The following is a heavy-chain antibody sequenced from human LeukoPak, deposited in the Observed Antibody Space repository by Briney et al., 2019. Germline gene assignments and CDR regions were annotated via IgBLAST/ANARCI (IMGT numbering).Heavy chain of an antibody. CDR3: ALRGVGDVEMATSAGYYFDY. V-gene: IGHV3-48*01. D-gene: IGHD5-24*01. CDR2: ISSSSSTI. Sequence: GGSLRLSCAASGFTFSSYSMNWVRQAPGKGLEWVSYISSSSSTIYYADSVKGRFTISRDNAKNSLYLQMNSLRAEDTAVYYCALRGVGDVEMATSAGYYFDYWGQGTLVTVSS. J-gene: IGHJ4*02. CDR1: GFTFSSYS.